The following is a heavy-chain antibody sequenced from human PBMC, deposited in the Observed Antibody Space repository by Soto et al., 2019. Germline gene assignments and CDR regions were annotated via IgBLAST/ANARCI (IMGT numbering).Heavy chain of an antibody. D-gene: IGHD1-1*01. J-gene: IGHJ4*02. CDR1: GFSVSTYA. V-gene: IGHV3-23*01. CDR2: ITGGRGPT. CDR3: VQDLWNDLYDS. Sequence: EVQLLESGGDLVQPGGSLRLSCSASGFSVSTYAMTWVRQSPGGGLEWVATITGGRGPTYYADSAKGRFTVSRDDSMNILDLRMTGLRADDTAIYYCVQDLWNDLYDSWGQGTLVTVSS.